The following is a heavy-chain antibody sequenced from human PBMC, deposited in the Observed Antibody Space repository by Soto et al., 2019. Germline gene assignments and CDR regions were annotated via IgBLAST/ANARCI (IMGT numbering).Heavy chain of an antibody. Sequence: PGGSLRLSCEASGFSCSSYGMHWVRQAPGKGLEWVAIVSYDGDNEYYADSVRGRFFISRDNAKNSLYLQMNSLRVEDTAVYYCARLSPYWGQGALVTVSS. CDR2: VSYDGDNE. CDR3: ARLSPY. CDR1: GFSCSSYG. J-gene: IGHJ4*02. D-gene: IGHD3-16*02. V-gene: IGHV3-30*03.